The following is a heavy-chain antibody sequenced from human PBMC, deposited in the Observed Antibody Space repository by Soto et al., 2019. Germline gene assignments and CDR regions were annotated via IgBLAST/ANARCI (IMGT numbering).Heavy chain of an antibody. CDR1: GYTFTSYG. CDR3: ARVSGRIQLWARQIWDY. D-gene: IGHD5-18*01. V-gene: IGHV1-18*04. J-gene: IGHJ4*02. CDR2: ISAYNGNT. Sequence: QVQLVQSGAEVKKPGASVKVSCEASGYTFTSYGISWVRQAPGQGLEWMGWISAYNGNTNYAQKLQGRVTMTTDTSTSTAYMELRSLRSDDTAVYYCARVSGRIQLWARQIWDYWGQGTLVTVSS.